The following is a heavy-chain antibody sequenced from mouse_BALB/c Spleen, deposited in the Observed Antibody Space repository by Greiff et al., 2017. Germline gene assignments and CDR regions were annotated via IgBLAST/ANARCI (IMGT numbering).Heavy chain of an antibody. CDR1: GYTFTSYW. V-gene: IGHV1-7*01. Sequence: QVHVKQSGAELAKPGASVKMSCKASGYTFTSYWMHWVKQRPGQGLEWIGYINPSTGYTEYNQKFKDKATLTADKSSSTAYMQLSSLTSEDSAVYYCASAPGAWFAYWGQGTLVTVSA. CDR2: INPSTGYT. CDR3: ASAPGAWFAY. J-gene: IGHJ3*01.